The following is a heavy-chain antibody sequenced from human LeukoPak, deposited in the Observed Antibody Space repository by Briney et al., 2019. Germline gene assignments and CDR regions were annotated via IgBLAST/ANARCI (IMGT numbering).Heavy chain of an antibody. CDR1: GFSFSNYA. Sequence: GGSLRLSCAASGFSFSNYAVHWVRQSPGKGLEWVATISYGGTNKYYGDFVQGRFTISKDRPQNTLFLQMNSLTTDDTAMYYCARVRDGSVRGGFDMWGQGTLVSVSS. J-gene: IGHJ3*02. CDR2: ISYGGTNK. CDR3: ARVRDGSVRGGFDM. V-gene: IGHV3-30-3*01. D-gene: IGHD3-10*01.